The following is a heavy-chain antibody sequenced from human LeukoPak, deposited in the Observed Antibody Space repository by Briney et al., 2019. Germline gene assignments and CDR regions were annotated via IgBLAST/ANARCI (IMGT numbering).Heavy chain of an antibody. CDR1: GGSISNSFYY. J-gene: IGHJ4*02. CDR3: CSGYHLHFDY. CDR2: IHYSGST. D-gene: IGHD3-22*01. Sequence: SETLSLTCSVSGGSISNSFYYWGWVRQPPGKGLEWIGSIHYSGSTFYNPSLNSRVTISVDTSKNQFSLKLSSVTAADTAVYYCCSGYHLHFDYWGQGTLVAVSS. V-gene: IGHV4-39*03.